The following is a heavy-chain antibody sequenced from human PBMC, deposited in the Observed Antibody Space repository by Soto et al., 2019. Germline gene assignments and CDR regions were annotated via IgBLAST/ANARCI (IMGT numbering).Heavy chain of an antibody. V-gene: IGHV3-48*02. J-gene: IGHJ4*02. CDR1: GFTFSSYS. CDR2: ISSSSSTI. D-gene: IGHD3-22*01. CDR3: AKDMYYYDSSGPR. Sequence: EVPLVESGGGLVQPGGSLRLSCAASGFTFSSYSMNWVRQAPGKGLEWVSYISSSSSTIYYADSVKGRFTISRDNXKNSLYLQMNSLRDEDTAVYYCAKDMYYYDSSGPRWGQGTLVTVSS.